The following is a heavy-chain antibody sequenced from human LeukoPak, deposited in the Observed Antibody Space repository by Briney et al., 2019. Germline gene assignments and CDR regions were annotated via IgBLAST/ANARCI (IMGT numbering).Heavy chain of an antibody. CDR2: ISSSSSYI. CDR3: ARAKKWLRFPSAGDKYYFDY. D-gene: IGHD5-12*01. J-gene: IGHJ4*02. CDR1: GFTFSSYS. V-gene: IGHV3-21*01. Sequence: GGSLRLSCAASGFTFSSYSMNWVRQAPGKGLEWVSSISSSSSYIYYADSVKGRFTISRDNAKNSLYLQMNSLRAEDTAVYYCARAKKWLRFPSAGDKYYFDYWGQGTLVTVSS.